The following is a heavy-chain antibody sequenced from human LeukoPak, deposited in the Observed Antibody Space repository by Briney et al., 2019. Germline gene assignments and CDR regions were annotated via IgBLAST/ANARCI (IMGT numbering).Heavy chain of an antibody. J-gene: IGHJ4*02. CDR2: INHSGST. CDR3: ARGRYYYDSSGYWYYFDY. D-gene: IGHD3-22*01. CDR1: GGSFSGYY. Sequence: PSETLSLTCAVYGGSFSGYYWSWIRQPPGKGLEWIGEINHSGSTNYNPSLKSRVTISVDTSKNQFSLELSSVTAADTAVYYCARGRYYYDSSGYWYYFDYWGQGTLVTVSS. V-gene: IGHV4-34*01.